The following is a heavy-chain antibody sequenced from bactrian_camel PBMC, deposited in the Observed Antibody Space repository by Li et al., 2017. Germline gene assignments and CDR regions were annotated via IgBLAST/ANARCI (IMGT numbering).Heavy chain of an antibody. V-gene: IGHV3S63*01. CDR2: ISSDGRT. J-gene: IGHJ4*01. CDR1: GFIFDDAD. Sequence: HVQLVESGGGSVQAGGSLRLSCTGSGFIFDDADMGWYRQAPGNECEMVSTISSDGRTYYADSVKGRFTTSRDNAKKTVYLQMHRLKPEDAAVYYCAADHQAGCMTPHPLGLISQGTQVTVS. D-gene: IGHD3*01.